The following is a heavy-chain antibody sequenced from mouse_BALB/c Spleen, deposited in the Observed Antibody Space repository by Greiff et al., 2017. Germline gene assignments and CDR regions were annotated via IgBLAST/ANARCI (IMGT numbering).Heavy chain of an antibody. CDR2: ISSGGSYT. CDR3: AREGITTGFAY. D-gene: IGHD2-4*01. CDR1: GFTFSSYA. V-gene: IGHV5-9-3*01. Sequence: EVQLQESGGGLVKPGGSLKLSCAASGFTFSSYAMSWVRQTPEKRLEWVATISSGGSYTYYPDSVKGRFTISRDNAKNTLYLQMSSLRSEDTAMYYCAREGITTGFAYWGQGTLVTVSA. J-gene: IGHJ3*01.